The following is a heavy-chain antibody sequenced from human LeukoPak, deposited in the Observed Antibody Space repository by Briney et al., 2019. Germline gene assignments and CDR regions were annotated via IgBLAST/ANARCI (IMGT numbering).Heavy chain of an antibody. CDR2: IYYSGST. V-gene: IGHV4-59*01. J-gene: IGHJ4*02. CDR3: ARGRAAAGPFDY. Sequence: SETLSLTCTVSGGSISSYYWSWIRQPPGKGLGWIGYIYYSGSTNYNPSLKSRVTISVDTSKNQFSLKLSSVTAADTAVYYCARGRAAAGPFDYWGQGILVTVSS. D-gene: IGHD6-25*01. CDR1: GGSISSYY.